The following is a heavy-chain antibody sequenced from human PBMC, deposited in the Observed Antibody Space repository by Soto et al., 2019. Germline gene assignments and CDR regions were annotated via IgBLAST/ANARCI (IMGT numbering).Heavy chain of an antibody. D-gene: IGHD2-8*01. CDR3: ARNPSPYLHYYYGMDV. V-gene: IGHV1-18*01. CDR2: ISAYNDNT. Sequence: GASVKVSCKASGYTFTSYGISWVRQAPGQGLEWMGWISAYNDNTNYAQKLQGRVTMTTDTSTSTAYMELRSLRSDDTAVYYCARNPSPYLHYYYGMDVWGQGTTVTVSS. CDR1: GYTFTSYG. J-gene: IGHJ6*02.